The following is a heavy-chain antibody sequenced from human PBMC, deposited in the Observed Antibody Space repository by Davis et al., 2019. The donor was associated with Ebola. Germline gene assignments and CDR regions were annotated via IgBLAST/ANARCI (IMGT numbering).Heavy chain of an antibody. J-gene: IGHJ6*02. CDR3: ARGLVKRLPKGPDYDILAGFHGNGG. Sequence: PGGSLRLSCAASGFTFSTYSMSWVRQAPGKGLEWVSSLSTSSDYIYYADSVKGRFTISRDNAKNSLYLQMNSLRAEDTAVYYCARGLVKRLPKGPDYDILAGFHGNGGWGQRTTGTVSS. D-gene: IGHD3-9*01. CDR2: LSTSSDYI. CDR1: GFTFSTYS. V-gene: IGHV3-21*01.